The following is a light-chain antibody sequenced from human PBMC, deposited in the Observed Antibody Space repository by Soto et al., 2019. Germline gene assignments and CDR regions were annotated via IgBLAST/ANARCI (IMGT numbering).Light chain of an antibody. CDR2: EGS. CDR1: SSDVRSYNL. CDR3: CSYAGSRV. V-gene: IGLV2-23*01. J-gene: IGLJ3*02. Sequence: QSALTQPASLSGSPGQSITISCTGTSSDVRSYNLVSWYQQHPGKAPKLMIYEGSKRPSGVSNRFSGSKSGNTASLTISGLQAEDEADYYCCSYAGSRVFGGGTKVTVL.